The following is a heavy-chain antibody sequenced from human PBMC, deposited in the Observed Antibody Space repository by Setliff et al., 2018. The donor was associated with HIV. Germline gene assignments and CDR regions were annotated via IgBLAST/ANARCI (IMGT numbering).Heavy chain of an antibody. J-gene: IGHJ4*02. V-gene: IGHV3-7*05. CDR3: ARETRPGLTRSGFDY. CDR1: GFTFGDYA. CDR2: IKQDGSEK. D-gene: IGHD1-1*01. Sequence: GESLKISCTASGFTFGDYAMSWVRQAPGKGLEWVANIKQDGSEKYYVDSVKGRFTISRDNAKNSLYLQMNSLRAEDTAVYYCARETRPGLTRSGFDYWGQGTLVTVSS.